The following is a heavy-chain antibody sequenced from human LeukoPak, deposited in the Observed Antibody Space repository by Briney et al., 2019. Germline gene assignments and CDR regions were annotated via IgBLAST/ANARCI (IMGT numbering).Heavy chain of an antibody. CDR1: GFTFSSYS. J-gene: IGHJ4*02. V-gene: IGHV3-21*01. CDR3: AREGCSSTSCYIDY. D-gene: IGHD2-2*02. Sequence: GGSLRLSCAASGFTFSSYSMNWVRQAPGKGLEWVSSISSSSSYIYYADSVKGRFIISRDNAKNSLYLQMNSLRAEDTAVYYCAREGCSSTSCYIDYWGQGTLVTVSS. CDR2: ISSSSSYI.